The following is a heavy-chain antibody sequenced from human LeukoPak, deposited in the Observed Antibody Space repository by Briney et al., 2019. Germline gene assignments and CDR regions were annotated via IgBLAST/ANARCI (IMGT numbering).Heavy chain of an antibody. D-gene: IGHD6-19*01. J-gene: IGHJ4*02. V-gene: IGHV3-30*03. CDR1: GFTFSSYW. CDR2: ISYDGPNK. Sequence: GGSLRLSCAASGFTFSSYWMSWVRQAPGKGLEWVAAISYDGPNKRYADSVKGRFTISRDNSKNTLYLQMNSLRAEDTAVYYCARGVRIAVAGYIDYWGQGTLVTVSS. CDR3: ARGVRIAVAGYIDY.